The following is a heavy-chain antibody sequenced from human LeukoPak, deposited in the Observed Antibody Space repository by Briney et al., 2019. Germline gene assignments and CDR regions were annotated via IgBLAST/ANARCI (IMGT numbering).Heavy chain of an antibody. Sequence: GGSLRLSCAASGFTFSNYVMSWVRQAPGKGLEWVSGISGSGDTTNHADSVKGRFTISRDNSKNTLYLQMNSLRAEDTAVYYCAKVYSSGWNWVDLWGQGTLVTVSS. D-gene: IGHD6-19*01. V-gene: IGHV3-23*01. CDR2: ISGSGDTT. CDR1: GFTFSNYV. J-gene: IGHJ5*02. CDR3: AKVYSSGWNWVDL.